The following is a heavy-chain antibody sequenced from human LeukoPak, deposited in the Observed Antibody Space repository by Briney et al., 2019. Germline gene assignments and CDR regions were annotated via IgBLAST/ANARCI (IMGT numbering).Heavy chain of an antibody. CDR2: INHSGST. CDR1: GGSFSGYY. V-gene: IGHV4-34*01. Sequence: SETLSLTCAVYGGSFSGYYWSWIRQPPGKGLEWIGEINHSGSTNYNPSLKSRVTISVDTSKNQFSLKLSSVTAADTAVYYCARHLRYYYGSGSSRVLDYWGQGTLVTVSS. CDR3: ARHLRYYYGSGSSRVLDY. D-gene: IGHD3-10*01. J-gene: IGHJ4*02.